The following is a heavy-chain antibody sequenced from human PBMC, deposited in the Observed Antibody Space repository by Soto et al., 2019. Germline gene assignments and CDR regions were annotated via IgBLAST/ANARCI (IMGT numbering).Heavy chain of an antibody. CDR2: ISAYNGNT. Sequence: QVPLVQSGAEVKKPGASVKVSCKASGYTFTSYGISWVRQAPGQGLEWMGWISAYNGNTNYAQKLQGRVTMTTDTSTSTAYMELRSLRSDDTAVYYCARDVPMVGRNWYFDLWGRGTLVTVSS. J-gene: IGHJ2*01. D-gene: IGHD2-15*01. V-gene: IGHV1-18*01. CDR3: ARDVPMVGRNWYFDL. CDR1: GYTFTSYG.